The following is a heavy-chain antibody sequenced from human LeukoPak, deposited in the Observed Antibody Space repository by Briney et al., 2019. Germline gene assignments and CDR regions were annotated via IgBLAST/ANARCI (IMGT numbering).Heavy chain of an antibody. J-gene: IGHJ6*03. D-gene: IGHD3-10*01. CDR2: IYYSGST. Sequence: GSLRLSCAASGFTFSSYSMNWIRQPPGKGLEWIGSIYYSGSTYYNPSLKSRVTISVDTSKNQFSLKLSSVTAADTAVYYCARSSITMVRGVTATYYYYYMDVWGKGTTVTVSS. V-gene: IGHV4-39*07. CDR1: GFTFSSYS. CDR3: ARSSITMVRGVTATYYYYYMDV.